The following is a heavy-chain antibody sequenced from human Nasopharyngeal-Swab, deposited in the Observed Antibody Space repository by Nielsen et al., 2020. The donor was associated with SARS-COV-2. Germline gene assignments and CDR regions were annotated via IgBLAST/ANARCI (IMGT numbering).Heavy chain of an antibody. CDR2: INPSGGST. CDR3: ARGRDCTNGVCYAGGTDAFDI. J-gene: IGHJ3*02. V-gene: IGHV1-46*01. Sequence: WVRQAPGQGLEWMGIINPSGGSTSYAQKFQGRVTMTRDTSTSTVYMELSSLRSEDTAVYYCARGRDCTNGVCYAGGTDAFDIRGQGTMVTVS. D-gene: IGHD2-8*01.